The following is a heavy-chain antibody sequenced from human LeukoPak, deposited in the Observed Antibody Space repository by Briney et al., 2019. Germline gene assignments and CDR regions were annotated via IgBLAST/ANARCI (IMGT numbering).Heavy chain of an antibody. CDR2: RSYGVST. CDR1: GGSISGYY. V-gene: IGHV4-59*01. Sequence: SETLSLTCSVSGGSISGYYWSWIRQPPGKGLEWIGYRSYGVSTNYNPSLKSRVTMSLDTSKNQFSLKLTSVTAADTAVYYCARAKRGSGFGYYYFDSWGQGTLVTVSS. D-gene: IGHD3-16*01. CDR3: ARAKRGSGFGYYYFDS. J-gene: IGHJ4*02.